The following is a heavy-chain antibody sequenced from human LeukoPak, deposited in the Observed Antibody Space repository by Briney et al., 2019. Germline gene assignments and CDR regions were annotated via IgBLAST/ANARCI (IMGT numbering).Heavy chain of an antibody. CDR2: INSDGSST. D-gene: IGHD3-3*01. CDR1: GFTFSIHW. V-gene: IGHV3-74*01. J-gene: IGHJ6*02. Sequence: PGGSLRLSCAASGFTFSIHWMHWVRQAPGKGLVWVSRINSDGSSTSYADSVTGRFTISRDNAKNTLYLQMNSLRAEDTAVYYCAREPTTIFGVVDRYGMDVWGQGTSVTVSS. CDR3: AREPTTIFGVVDRYGMDV.